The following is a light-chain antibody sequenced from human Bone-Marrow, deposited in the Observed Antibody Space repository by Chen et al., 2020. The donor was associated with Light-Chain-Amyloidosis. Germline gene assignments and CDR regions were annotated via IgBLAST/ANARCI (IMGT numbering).Light chain of an antibody. CDR1: NIGSTS. J-gene: IGLJ3*02. CDR2: DDS. CDR3: QVWDRSSDRPV. V-gene: IGLV3-21*02. Sequence: SYVLTQPSPASVAPVQTATNACGGNNIGSTSVHWYQQTPGQAPLLVVYDDSDRPSGIPERLSGSNSGNTATLTISRVEAGDEADYYCQVWDRSSDRPVFGGGTKLTVL.